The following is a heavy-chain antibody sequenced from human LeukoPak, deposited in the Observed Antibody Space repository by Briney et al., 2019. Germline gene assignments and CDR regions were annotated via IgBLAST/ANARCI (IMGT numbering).Heavy chain of an antibody. Sequence: GGSLRLSCAASGFTFSTYSMNWVRQAPGKGLEWVSYISSSSSTIYYADSVRGRFTISRDNAKNSLYLQMNSLRAEDTAVYYCARGSTYYDSSGQVPFDYWGQGTLVTVSS. CDR2: ISSSSSTI. V-gene: IGHV3-48*01. CDR1: GFTFSTYS. CDR3: ARGSTYYDSSGQVPFDY. D-gene: IGHD3-22*01. J-gene: IGHJ4*02.